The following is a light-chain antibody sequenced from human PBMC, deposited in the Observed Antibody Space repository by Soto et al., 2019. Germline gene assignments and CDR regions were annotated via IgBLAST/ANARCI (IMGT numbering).Light chain of an antibody. Sequence: QSVLTQPASVSGSPGQSITISCTGTSSDVGGYNYVSWYQQHPGKAPKLMIYDVSNRPSGVSNRFSGSKSGNTASLTISGPQAEDEGDYYCSSYTSSSTYVFGAGTKVTVL. CDR2: DVS. J-gene: IGLJ1*01. V-gene: IGLV2-14*01. CDR1: SSDVGGYNY. CDR3: SSYTSSSTYV.